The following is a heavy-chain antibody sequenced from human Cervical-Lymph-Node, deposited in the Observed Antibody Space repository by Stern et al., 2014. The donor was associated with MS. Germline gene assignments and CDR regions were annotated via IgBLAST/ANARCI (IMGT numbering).Heavy chain of an antibody. J-gene: IGHJ4*02. D-gene: IGHD2-15*01. V-gene: IGHV3-48*01. CDR2: ISSSSSTI. CDR3: ARDSGSGMLYYFDF. CDR1: GFTSNTYS. Sequence: EVQLEESGGGLVQPGGSLRLSCAVSGFTSNTYSLNWVRQAPGKGLEWVSYISSSSSTIHYADSVKGRFTISRDNAKNSLYLQMNSLRAEDTAVYYCARDSGSGMLYYFDFWGQGSLVAVSS.